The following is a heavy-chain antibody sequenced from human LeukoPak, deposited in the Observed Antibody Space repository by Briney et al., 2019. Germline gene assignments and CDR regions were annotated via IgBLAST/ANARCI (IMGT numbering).Heavy chain of an antibody. CDR3: AKENVVVVTGDYYMDV. CDR1: GLTFGFCA. D-gene: IGHD2-21*02. J-gene: IGHJ6*03. V-gene: IGHV3-23*01. Sequence: GGSQSLSCGPSGLTFGFCAIRWVRQAPGKWLEWVSAISGSGSSTHYADSVKGRFTISRDNSKNTLYLQMNSLRAEDTAVYYCAKENVVVVTGDYYMDVWGKGTTVTVSS. CDR2: ISGSGSST.